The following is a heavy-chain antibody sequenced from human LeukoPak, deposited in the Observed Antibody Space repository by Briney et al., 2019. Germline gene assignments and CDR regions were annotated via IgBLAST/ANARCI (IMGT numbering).Heavy chain of an antibody. CDR1: GFTVSSNY. CDR3: ARVYYDGSGGAFDI. V-gene: IGHV3-66*03. CDR2: IYSCGST. J-gene: IGHJ3*02. Sequence: GGSLRLSCAASGFTVSSNYMSWVRQAPGKGLEWVSVIYSCGSTYYADSVKGRFTISRDNSKNTLYLQMNSLRAEDTAVYYCARVYYDGSGGAFDIWGQGTMVTVS. D-gene: IGHD3-22*01.